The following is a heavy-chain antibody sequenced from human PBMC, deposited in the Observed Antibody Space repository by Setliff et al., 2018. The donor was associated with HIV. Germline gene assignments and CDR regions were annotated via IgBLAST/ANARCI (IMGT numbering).Heavy chain of an antibody. J-gene: IGHJ6*03. D-gene: IGHD5-12*01. CDR3: ARISVASRYNSDMDV. CDR1: GFIFGTYG. V-gene: IGHV3-30*02. CDR2: IRSDETNK. Sequence: LRLSCAASGFIFGTYGMHWVRQAPGKGLEWVAFIRSDETNKYYSDSVKGRFTISRDTSKNTLFLQINSLRPEDTAVYYCARISVASRYNSDMDVWGKGTTVTV.